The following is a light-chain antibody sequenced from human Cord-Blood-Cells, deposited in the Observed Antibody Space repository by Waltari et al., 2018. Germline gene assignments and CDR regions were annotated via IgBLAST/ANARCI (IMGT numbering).Light chain of an antibody. CDR3: QQRSNWPPIFT. CDR1: QSFSSY. CDR2: DAS. J-gene: IGKJ3*01. V-gene: IGKV3-11*01. Sequence: EIVLTQSPATLSLSPGERATLSCRASQSFSSYLAWYQQKPGQAPRLLIYDASNRATGIPARFSGSGSGTDFTLTISSLEPEYFAVYYCQQRSNWPPIFTFGPGTKVDIK.